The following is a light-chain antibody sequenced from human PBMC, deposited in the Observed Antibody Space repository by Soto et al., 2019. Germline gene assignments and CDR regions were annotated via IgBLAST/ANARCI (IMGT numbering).Light chain of an antibody. Sequence: VLTQPPSVSAAAGQKVTNSCSGSRSNIGDHFVSWYQQLPGTAPRLLVYDSDKRPSGIPDRLPGSKSDTSATLAITGLQTGDEADYYCGTWDSRLRANVFGGGTK. CDR3: GTWDSRLRANV. CDR1: RSNIGDHF. V-gene: IGLV1-51*01. CDR2: DSD. J-gene: IGLJ3*02.